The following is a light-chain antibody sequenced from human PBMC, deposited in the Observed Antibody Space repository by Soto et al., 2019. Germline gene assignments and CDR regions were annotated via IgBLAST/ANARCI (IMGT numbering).Light chain of an antibody. Sequence: EIVLTQSPATLSLSPGERATLSCRASQSVSSYLAWYQQKPGQAPRLLIYDASNRATGIPARFRGSGSGTDFTITISSLEPEDFAVYYCQQRSNWPATFGGGTRVEI. CDR2: DAS. J-gene: IGKJ4*01. CDR1: QSVSSY. CDR3: QQRSNWPAT. V-gene: IGKV3-11*01.